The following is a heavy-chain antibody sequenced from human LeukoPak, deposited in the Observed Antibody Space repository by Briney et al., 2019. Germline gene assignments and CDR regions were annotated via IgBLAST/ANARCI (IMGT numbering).Heavy chain of an antibody. Sequence: SVKVSCKASGGTFSSYAISWVRQAPGQGLEWMGGIIPIFGTANYAQKFQGRVTITADESTSTAYMELSSLRSEDTAVYYCAGAYCGGDCYLDTYHFDYWGQGTLVTVSS. V-gene: IGHV1-69*13. J-gene: IGHJ4*02. D-gene: IGHD2-21*02. CDR3: AGAYCGGDCYLDTYHFDY. CDR1: GGTFSSYA. CDR2: IIPIFGTA.